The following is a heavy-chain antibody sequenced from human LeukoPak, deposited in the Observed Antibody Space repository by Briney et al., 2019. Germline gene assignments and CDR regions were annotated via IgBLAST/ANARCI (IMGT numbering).Heavy chain of an antibody. D-gene: IGHD3-10*01. Sequence: GGSLRLSCSASGFTFSRYAMHWVRQAPGKGLEYVSAISSNGGSTYYADSVKGRFTISRDSSRNTLHLQISSLRVEDTAVYYCVKDSSSGSYFDYWGQGTLVTVSS. V-gene: IGHV3-64D*06. CDR2: ISSNGGST. CDR1: GFTFSRYA. CDR3: VKDSSSGSYFDY. J-gene: IGHJ4*02.